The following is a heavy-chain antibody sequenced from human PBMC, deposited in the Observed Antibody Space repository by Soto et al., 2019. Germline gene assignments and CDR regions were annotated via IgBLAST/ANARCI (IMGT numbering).Heavy chain of an antibody. CDR1: GGSFSGYY. J-gene: IGHJ6*03. CDR2: INHSGST. D-gene: IGHD3-3*01. V-gene: IGHV4-34*01. CDR3: ARALRFLEWSPFSDMDG. Sequence: SETLSLTCAVYGGSFSGYYWSWIRQPPGKGLEWIGEINHSGSTNYNPSLKSRVTISVDTSKNQFSLKLSSVTAADTAVYYCARALRFLEWSPFSDMDGWGKGTTVTVSS.